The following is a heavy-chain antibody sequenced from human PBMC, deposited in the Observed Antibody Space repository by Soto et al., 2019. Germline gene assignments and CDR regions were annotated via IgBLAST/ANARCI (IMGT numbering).Heavy chain of an antibody. CDR3: ARDLGLLLGMDV. D-gene: IGHD2-15*01. Sequence: SGGSLRLSCAASGFTFSSYSMNWVRQAPGKGLEWVSSISSSSSYIYYADSVKGRFTISRDNAKNSLYLQMNSLRAEDTAVYYCARDLGLLLGMDVWGQGTTVT. CDR1: GFTFSSYS. CDR2: ISSSSSYI. J-gene: IGHJ6*02. V-gene: IGHV3-21*01.